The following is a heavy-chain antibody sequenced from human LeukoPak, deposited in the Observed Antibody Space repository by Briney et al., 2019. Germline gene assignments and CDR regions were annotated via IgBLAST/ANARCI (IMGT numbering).Heavy chain of an antibody. CDR2: ISGSGGST. D-gene: IGHD6-13*01. Sequence: QPGGSLRLSCAASGFTFSSYAMSWVRQAPGKGLEWVSAISGSGGSTYYADSVKGRFTISRDNSKNTLYLQMNSLRAEDTAVYYCAKVKFKAAAGSDAFDIWGQGTMVTVSS. V-gene: IGHV3-23*01. CDR3: AKVKFKAAAGSDAFDI. CDR1: GFTFSSYA. J-gene: IGHJ3*02.